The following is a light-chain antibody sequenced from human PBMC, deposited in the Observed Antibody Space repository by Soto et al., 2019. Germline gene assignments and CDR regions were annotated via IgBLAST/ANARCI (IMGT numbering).Light chain of an antibody. CDR3: QQYGSSPLT. J-gene: IGKJ4*01. Sequence: PGERATLSCGASQRVSSNYLAWYQQKPGLAPRLLIFDASRRATGIPDRFSGSGSGTDFTLTIRRLEPEDFAVYYCQQYGSSPLTFGGGTKVEIK. CDR1: QRVSSNY. CDR2: DAS. V-gene: IGKV3D-20*01.